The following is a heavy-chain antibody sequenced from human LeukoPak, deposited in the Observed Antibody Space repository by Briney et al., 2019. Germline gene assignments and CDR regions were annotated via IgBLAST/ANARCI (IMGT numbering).Heavy chain of an antibody. CDR2: ISYDGSNK. Sequence: PGGSLRLSCAASGFTFSSYGMHWVRQAPGKGLEWVAVISYDGSNKYYADSVKGRFTISRDNSKNTLYLQMNSLRAEVTAVYYCAKDVRRLRLGELSSTHDYRGQGTLVTVSS. CDR3: AKDVRRLRLGELSSTHDY. CDR1: GFTFSSYG. V-gene: IGHV3-30*18. D-gene: IGHD3-16*02. J-gene: IGHJ4*02.